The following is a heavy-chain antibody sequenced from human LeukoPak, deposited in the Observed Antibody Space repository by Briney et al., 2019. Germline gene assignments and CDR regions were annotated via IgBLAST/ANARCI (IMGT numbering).Heavy chain of an antibody. CDR1: GGSFSGYY. CDR3: ARGLAY. J-gene: IGHJ4*02. CDR2: INHSGST. Sequence: SETLSLTCAVYGGSFSGYYWSWIRQPPGKGLEWIGEINHSGSTYYNPSLKSRVTISLDTSKNQFSLKLSSVTAADTAVYYCARGLAYWGQGTLVTVSS. V-gene: IGHV4-34*01.